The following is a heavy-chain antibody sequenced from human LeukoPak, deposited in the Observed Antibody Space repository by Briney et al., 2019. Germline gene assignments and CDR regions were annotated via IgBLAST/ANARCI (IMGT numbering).Heavy chain of an antibody. CDR2: ISSSGSTI. D-gene: IGHD5-18*01. J-gene: IGHJ4*02. V-gene: IGHV3-48*03. CDR1: GFTFSSYE. CDR3: AREDTAMVIPFDY. Sequence: GGSLRLSCAASGFTFSSYEMNWVRQAPGKGLEWVSYISSSGSTIYYADSVKGRFTISRDNAKNSLYLQMNSLRAEGTAVYYCAREDTAMVIPFDYWGQGTLVTVSS.